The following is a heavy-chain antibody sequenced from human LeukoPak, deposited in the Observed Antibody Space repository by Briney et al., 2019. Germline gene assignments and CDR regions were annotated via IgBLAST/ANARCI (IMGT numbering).Heavy chain of an antibody. CDR1: GVTFSSYG. CDR2: IWYDGSNK. CDR3: ARARYSSSWYVFY. D-gene: IGHD6-13*01. V-gene: IGHV3-33*01. Sequence: GGSLRLSCAASGVTFSSYGMHWVRQAPGKGLEWVAVIWYDGSNKYYADSVKGRFTISRDNSKNTLYLQMNSLRAEDTAVYYCARARYSSSWYVFYWGQGTLVTVSS. J-gene: IGHJ4*02.